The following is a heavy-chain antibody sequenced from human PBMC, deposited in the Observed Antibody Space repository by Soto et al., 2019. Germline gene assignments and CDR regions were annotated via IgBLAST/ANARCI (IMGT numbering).Heavy chain of an antibody. CDR1: GGAFSSYA. Sequence: SVKVSCKASGGAFSSYAISWVRQAPGQGLEWIGGIIPIFGTANYAQKFQGRVTITADESTSTAYMELSSLRSEDTAVYYCARDPTYDILTGYHYPPRWWFDPWGQGTLVTVSS. D-gene: IGHD3-9*01. CDR3: ARDPTYDILTGYHYPPRWWFDP. CDR2: IIPIFGTA. J-gene: IGHJ5*02. V-gene: IGHV1-69*13.